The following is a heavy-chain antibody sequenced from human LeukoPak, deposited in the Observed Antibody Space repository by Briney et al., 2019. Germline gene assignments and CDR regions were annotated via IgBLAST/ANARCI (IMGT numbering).Heavy chain of an antibody. CDR1: GFTFSDYY. V-gene: IGHV3-11*01. CDR3: GSVYCSSTSCYDD. D-gene: IGHD2-2*01. Sequence: SGGSLRLSCAASGFTFSDYYMSWVRQAPGKGLEWVSYISSSGSTIYYADSVKGRFTISRDNAKNSLYLQMNSLRAEDTAVYYCGSVYCSSTSCYDDWGQRTLGTVSS. J-gene: IGHJ1*01. CDR2: ISSSGSTI.